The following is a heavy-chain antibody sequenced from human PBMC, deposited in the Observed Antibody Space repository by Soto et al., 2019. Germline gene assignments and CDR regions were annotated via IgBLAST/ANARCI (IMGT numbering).Heavy chain of an antibody. J-gene: IGHJ4*02. CDR1: GVSISNDVYY. D-gene: IGHD4-17*01. V-gene: IGHV4-31*03. Sequence: SETLSLTCTVSGVSISNDVYYWTWIRQYPGKGLEWVGYIYYTGSTYYNPSLTSRVMMSVDTSKNQFSLKLSSVTAADTAVYYWARQEYGDYVFLDYWGQGPLVTASS. CDR3: ARQEYGDYVFLDY. CDR2: IYYTGST.